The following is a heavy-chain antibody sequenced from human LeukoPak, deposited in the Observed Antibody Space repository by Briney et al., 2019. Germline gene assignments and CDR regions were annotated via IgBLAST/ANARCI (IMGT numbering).Heavy chain of an antibody. V-gene: IGHV3-23*01. D-gene: IGHD2-15*01. CDR2: ISSSDDGT. CDR1: GFTFSSYG. CDR3: AKAPVTSCRGAFCYPLDS. Sequence: GGSLRLSCAASGFTFSSYGMSWVRQAPGKGLEWVSAISSSDDGTYHAGSVRGRFTISRDSSKNTLYLQMNNLRTEDAAIYYCAKAPVTSCRGAFCYPLDSWGQGTLVTVSS. J-gene: IGHJ4*02.